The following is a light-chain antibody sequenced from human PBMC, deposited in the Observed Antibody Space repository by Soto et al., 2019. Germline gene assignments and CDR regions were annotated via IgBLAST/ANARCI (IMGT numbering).Light chain of an antibody. V-gene: IGLV2-14*01. CDR2: EVS. CDR1: SSDVGSYDH. J-gene: IGLJ1*01. Sequence: QSALTQPASVSGSPGQSITISCSGTSSDVGSYDHVAWYQQFPGKTPKLMIYEVSNRPSGVSSRFSGSKSGNTASLTISGLQAEDEADYYCISYTGSSTSYVSGSGTKVTVL. CDR3: ISYTGSSTSYV.